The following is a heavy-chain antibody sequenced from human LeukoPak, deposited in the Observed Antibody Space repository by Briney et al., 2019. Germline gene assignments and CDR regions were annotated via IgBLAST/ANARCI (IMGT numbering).Heavy chain of an antibody. CDR3: ARHKYIAAEAIPFDI. J-gene: IGHJ3*02. D-gene: IGHD6-13*01. Sequence: PGESLKISCKGSGYSFTSYWIGWVRQMPGKGLEWMGIIYPGDSDTRYSPSFQGQVTISADKSISTAYLQWSSLKASDTAMYYCARHKYIAAEAIPFDIWGQGTMVTVSS. CDR1: GYSFTSYW. CDR2: IYPGDSDT. V-gene: IGHV5-51*01.